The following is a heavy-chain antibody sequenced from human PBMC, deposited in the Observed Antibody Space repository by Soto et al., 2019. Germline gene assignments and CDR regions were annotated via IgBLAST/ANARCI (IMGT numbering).Heavy chain of an antibody. V-gene: IGHV3-74*03. J-gene: IGHJ4*02. CDR2: ISLDGSWI. CDR1: GVPLSPYA. D-gene: IGHD3-10*01. Sequence: EVQLVESGGGLIQPGGSLRLTCAASGVPLSPYAMHWVRQTPGKELQWVVRISLDGSWITYADSVKGRFTVSRDNSKNTGYLQMDGLRVEDTAVYYCLREWDGEFIWGQGTLVTVSS. CDR3: LREWDGEFI.